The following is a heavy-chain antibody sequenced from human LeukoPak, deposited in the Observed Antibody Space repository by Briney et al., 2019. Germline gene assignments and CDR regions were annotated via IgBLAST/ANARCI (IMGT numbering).Heavy chain of an antibody. CDR3: AKFPSMTTNAFDI. CDR2: IRYDGSNK. Sequence: PGGSLRLSCAASGFTFSSYGMHWVRQAPGKGLEWVAFIRYDGSNKYYADSVKGRFTISRDNSKNTPYLQMNSLRAEDTAVYYCAKFPSMTTNAFDIWGQGTMVTVSS. CDR1: GFTFSSYG. V-gene: IGHV3-30*02. J-gene: IGHJ3*02. D-gene: IGHD4-17*01.